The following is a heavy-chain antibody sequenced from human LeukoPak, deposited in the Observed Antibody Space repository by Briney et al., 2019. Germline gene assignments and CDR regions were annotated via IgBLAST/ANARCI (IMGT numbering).Heavy chain of an antibody. V-gene: IGHV4-31*03. CDR1: GGSISSGGYY. Sequence: SETLSLPCNVSGGSISSGGYYWGWIRPHPGKGLEWIGYIYYSGLTYYNPSLKSRVTISVDMSKNQFSLKLSSVTAADTAVYSCARALDDDSSGYYASYYFDYWGQGTLVTVSS. J-gene: IGHJ4*02. CDR3: ARALDDDSSGYYASYYFDY. D-gene: IGHD3-22*01. CDR2: IYYSGLT.